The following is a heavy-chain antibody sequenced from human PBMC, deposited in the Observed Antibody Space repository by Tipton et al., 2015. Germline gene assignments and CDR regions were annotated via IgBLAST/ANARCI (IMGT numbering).Heavy chain of an antibody. V-gene: IGHV3-53*01. D-gene: IGHD3-16*01. CDR3: ATVLGTFFPA. J-gene: IGHJ5*02. Sequence: SLRLSCAASGLSVSGNSMSWVRQPPGKRLEWVSLINVDGATYYADSVKGRFTISKDTSKKSLYLQTGSLRADDSALYYCATVLGTFFPAWGQGSLVTVSS. CDR2: INVDGAT. CDR1: GLSVSGNS.